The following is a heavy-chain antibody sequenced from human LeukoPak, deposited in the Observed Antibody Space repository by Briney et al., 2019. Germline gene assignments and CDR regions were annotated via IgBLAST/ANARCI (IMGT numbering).Heavy chain of an antibody. D-gene: IGHD2-15*01. CDR3: ARDLGGYPFFMDV. CDR1: GGSISSHY. CDR2: IYYSGST. J-gene: IGHJ6*03. V-gene: IGHV4-59*11. Sequence: SETLSLTCTVSGGSISSHYWSWIGQPPGKGLEWIGYIYYSGSTNYNPSLKSRVTISVDTSKNQFSLKLSSVTAADTAVYYCARDLGGYPFFMDVWGRGTTVIVSS.